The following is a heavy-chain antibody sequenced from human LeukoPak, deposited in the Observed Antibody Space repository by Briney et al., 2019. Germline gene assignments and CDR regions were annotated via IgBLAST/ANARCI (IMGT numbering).Heavy chain of an antibody. CDR2: IWYGGSNK. CDR3: AKDLVT. Sequence: GGSLRLSCAASRFTFSSYSMNWVRQAPGKGLEWVAVIWYGGSNKYYADSVKGRFTISRDNSKNTLYLQMNSPRAEDTAVYYCAKDLVTWGQGTLVTVSS. CDR1: RFTFSSYS. V-gene: IGHV3-30*02. J-gene: IGHJ5*02.